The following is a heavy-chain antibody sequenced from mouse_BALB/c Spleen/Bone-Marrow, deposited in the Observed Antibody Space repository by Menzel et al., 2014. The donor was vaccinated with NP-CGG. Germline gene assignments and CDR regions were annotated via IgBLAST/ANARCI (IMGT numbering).Heavy chain of an antibody. CDR3: ASYYYGSSTFAY. J-gene: IGHJ3*01. V-gene: IGHV14-3*02. Sequence: EVQLQQSGAELVKPGASVKLSCTASGFNIKDTYMHWVKQRPEQGLEWIGRIGPANGNTKYDPKFQGKATITADTSSNTAYLQLSSLTSEGTAVYYCASYYYGSSTFAYWGQGTLVTVSA. CDR2: IGPANGNT. D-gene: IGHD1-1*01. CDR1: GFNIKDTY.